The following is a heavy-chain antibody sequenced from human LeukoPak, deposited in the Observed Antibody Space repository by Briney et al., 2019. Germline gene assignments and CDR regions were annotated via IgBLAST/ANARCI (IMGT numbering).Heavy chain of an antibody. CDR1: GGSFSGYY. D-gene: IGHD3-3*01. Sequence: SETLSLTCAVYGGSFSGYYWSWIRQPPGKGLEWTGEINHSGSTNYNPSLKSRVTISVDTSKNQFSLKLSSVTAADTAVYYCAREGAYDFWSGSHWFDPWGQGTLVTVSS. V-gene: IGHV4-34*01. CDR3: AREGAYDFWSGSHWFDP. CDR2: INHSGST. J-gene: IGHJ5*02.